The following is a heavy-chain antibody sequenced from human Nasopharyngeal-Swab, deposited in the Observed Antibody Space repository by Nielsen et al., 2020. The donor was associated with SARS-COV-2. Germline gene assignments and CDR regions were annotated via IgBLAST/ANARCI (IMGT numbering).Heavy chain of an antibody. J-gene: IGHJ5*02. D-gene: IGHD3-10*01. CDR3: AKSLTSYGGWFDP. CDR1: GFTFDDYA. V-gene: IGHV3-9*01. Sequence: LSLTCAASGFTFDDYAMHWVRQAPGKGLEWVSGISWNSGSIGYADSVKGRFTISRDNAKNSLYLQMNSLRAEDTALYYCAKSLTSYGGWFDPWGQGTLVTVSS. CDR2: ISWNSGSI.